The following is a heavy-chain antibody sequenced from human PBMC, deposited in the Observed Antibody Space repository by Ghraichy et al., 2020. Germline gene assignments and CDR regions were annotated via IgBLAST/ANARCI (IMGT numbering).Heavy chain of an antibody. CDR3: AKDRGTVKYYFDY. CDR1: GFTFSSYA. J-gene: IGHJ4*02. V-gene: IGHV3-23*01. D-gene: IGHD4-17*01. CDR2: ISGSGGST. Sequence: GESLRLSCTASGFTFSSYAMSWVRQAPGKGLEWVSAISGSGGSTYYADSVKGRFTISRDNSKNTLYLQMNSLRAEDTAVYYCAKDRGTVKYYFDYWGQGTLVTVSS.